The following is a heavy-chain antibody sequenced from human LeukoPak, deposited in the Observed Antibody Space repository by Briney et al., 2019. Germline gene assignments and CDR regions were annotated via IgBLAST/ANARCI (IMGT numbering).Heavy chain of an antibody. CDR1: GGSISSSSYY. V-gene: IGHV4-39*01. D-gene: IGHD6-6*01. CDR3: ARPPHSSSSA. J-gene: IGHJ5*02. Sequence: KPSETLSLTCTVSGGSISSSSYYWGWIRQPPGKGLEWIGSIYYSGSTHYNPSLKSRVTISVDTSKNQFSLKLSSVTAADTAVYYCARPPHSSSSAWGQGTLVTVSS. CDR2: IYYSGST.